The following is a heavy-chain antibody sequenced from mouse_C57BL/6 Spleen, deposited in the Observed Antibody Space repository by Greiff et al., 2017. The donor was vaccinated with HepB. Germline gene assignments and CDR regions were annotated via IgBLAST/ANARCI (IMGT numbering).Heavy chain of an antibody. CDR2: INPYNGDT. CDR1: GYSFTGYF. J-gene: IGHJ1*03. CDR3: ARITTVVDWYFDV. V-gene: IGHV1-20*01. D-gene: IGHD1-1*01. Sequence: VQLKESGPELVKPGDSVKISCKASGYSFTGYFMNWVMQSHGKSLEWIGRINPYNGDTFYNQKFKGKATLTVDKSSSTAHMELRSLTSEDSAVYYCARITTVVDWYFDVWGTGTTVTVSS.